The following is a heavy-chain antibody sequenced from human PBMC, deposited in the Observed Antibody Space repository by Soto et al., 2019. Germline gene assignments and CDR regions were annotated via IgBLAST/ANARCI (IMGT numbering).Heavy chain of an antibody. J-gene: IGHJ4*02. CDR1: GFTFSSYW. Sequence: GGSLRLSCAASGFTFSSYWMHWVRQAPGKGLVWVSRINSDGSSTSYADSVKGRFTISRDNAKNTLYLQMNSLRAEDTAVYYCARDYSSSWYWGPNDYWGQGTLVTVSS. CDR2: INSDGSST. CDR3: ARDYSSSWYWGPNDY. D-gene: IGHD6-13*01. V-gene: IGHV3-74*01.